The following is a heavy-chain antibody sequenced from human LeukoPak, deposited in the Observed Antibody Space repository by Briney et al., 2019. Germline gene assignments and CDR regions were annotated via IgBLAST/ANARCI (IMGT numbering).Heavy chain of an antibody. D-gene: IGHD3-22*01. CDR2: ISAYNGNT. Sequence: ASVKVSCKASGYTFTSYGISWVRQAPGQGLEWMGWISAYNGNTNYAQKLQGRVTMTTDTSTSTAYMELRSLRSDDTAVYYCARARAWHDTSGFYFDYWGQGSQVTVAS. CDR1: GYTFTSYG. CDR3: ARARAWHDTSGFYFDY. J-gene: IGHJ4*02. V-gene: IGHV1-18*01.